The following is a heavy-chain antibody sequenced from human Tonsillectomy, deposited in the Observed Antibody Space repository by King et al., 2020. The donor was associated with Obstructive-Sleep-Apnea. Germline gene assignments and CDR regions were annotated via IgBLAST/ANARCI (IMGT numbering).Heavy chain of an antibody. CDR1: GYTFSTDA. V-gene: IGHV7-4-1*02. D-gene: IGHD4-17*01. Sequence: QLVQSGSELKKPGASVKISCKASGYTFSTDAINWVRQAPGQGLEWMGWINTDTGDPTYAQGFTGRFVFSLDTSVSTTYLQINSLKPEDTAMYYCARDLGTTVTTSYWGQGTLVTVSS. CDR2: INTDTGDP. J-gene: IGHJ4*02. CDR3: ARDLGTTVTTSY.